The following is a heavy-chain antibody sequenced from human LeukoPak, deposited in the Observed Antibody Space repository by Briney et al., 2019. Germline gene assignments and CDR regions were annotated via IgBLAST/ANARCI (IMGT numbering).Heavy chain of an antibody. V-gene: IGHV3-23*01. Sequence: GGSRRLSCAASGFTFSSYAMSWVRQAPGKGLEWVSAISGSGGSTYYADSVKGRFTISRDNSKNTLYLQMNSLRAEDTAVYYCAEEPGRFCSSTSCYPPWGQGTLVTVSS. CDR1: GFTFSSYA. J-gene: IGHJ5*02. CDR2: ISGSGGST. CDR3: AEEPGRFCSSTSCYPP. D-gene: IGHD2-2*01.